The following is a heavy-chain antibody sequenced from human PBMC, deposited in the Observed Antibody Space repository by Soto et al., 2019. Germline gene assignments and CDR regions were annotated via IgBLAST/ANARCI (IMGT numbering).Heavy chain of an antibody. CDR1: GFTFSSYA. J-gene: IGHJ4*02. Sequence: GGSLRLSCAASGFTFSSYAMRWVRQAPGKGLEWVSAISGSGGSTYYADSVKGRFTISRDNSKSTLYLQMNSLRAEDTAVYYCAKDPRLGAVAGTGWGQGTLVTISS. CDR3: AKDPRLGAVAGTG. V-gene: IGHV3-23*01. D-gene: IGHD6-19*01. CDR2: ISGSGGST.